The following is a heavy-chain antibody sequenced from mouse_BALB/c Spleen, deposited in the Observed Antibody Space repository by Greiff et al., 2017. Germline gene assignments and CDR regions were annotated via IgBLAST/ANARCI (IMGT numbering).Heavy chain of an antibody. Sequence: VQLQQSGAELARPGASVKMSCKASGYTFTSYTMHWVKQRPGQGLEWIGYINPSSGYTNYNQKFKDKATLTADKSSSTAYMQLSSLTSEDSAVYYGARRSIYYDYDDWFAYWGQGTLVTVSA. CDR3: ARRSIYYDYDDWFAY. J-gene: IGHJ3*01. CDR1: GYTFTSYT. CDR2: INPSSGYT. D-gene: IGHD2-4*01. V-gene: IGHV1-4*01.